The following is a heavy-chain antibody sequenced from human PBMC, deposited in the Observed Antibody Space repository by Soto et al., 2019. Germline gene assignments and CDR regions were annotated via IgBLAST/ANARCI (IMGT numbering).Heavy chain of an antibody. Sequence: GGSLRLSCAASGFTSTNYVMNWVRQAPGKGLEWVSSISGSGTTTFYADSVKGRFIMSRDNSKNTLYLQMNSLRAEDTALYYCAKDRVGGVPDAFDIWGQGTMVTVSS. CDR1: GFTSTNYV. V-gene: IGHV3-23*01. CDR2: ISGSGTTT. J-gene: IGHJ3*02. CDR3: AKDRVGGVPDAFDI. D-gene: IGHD2-8*01.